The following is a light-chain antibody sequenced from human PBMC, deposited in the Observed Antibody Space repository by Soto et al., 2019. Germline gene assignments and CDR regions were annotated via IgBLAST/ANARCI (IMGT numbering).Light chain of an antibody. CDR2: SNN. CDR1: SSNIGSNT. CDR3: AAWDDSLNGVV. V-gene: IGLV1-44*01. J-gene: IGLJ2*01. Sequence: QSVLTQPPSASGTPGQRVTISCSGTSSNIGSNTVDWYQLLPGTAPKLLIYSNNQRPSGVPDRFSGAKSGTSASLAISGLQSEDEADYFCAAWDDSLNGVVFGGGTNLTVL.